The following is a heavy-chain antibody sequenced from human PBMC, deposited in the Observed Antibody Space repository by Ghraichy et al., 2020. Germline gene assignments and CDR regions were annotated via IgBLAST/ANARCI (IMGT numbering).Heavy chain of an antibody. D-gene: IGHD4-11*01. Sequence: GESLNISCEASGFTFRSHAMHWVRQAPVKGLEWVAAVSSDGRHQYYADSMKGRFTISRDNSKNTLSLQMSSLRAEDTAVYYCARNVPLYDYSSRGGGGMDIWGQGTTVAVSS. CDR3: ARNVPLYDYSSRGGGGMDI. CDR2: VSSDGRHQ. V-gene: IGHV3-30*03. CDR1: GFTFRSHA. J-gene: IGHJ6*02.